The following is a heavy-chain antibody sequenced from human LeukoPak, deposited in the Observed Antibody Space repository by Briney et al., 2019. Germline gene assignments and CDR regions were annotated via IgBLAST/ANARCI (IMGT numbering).Heavy chain of an antibody. CDR1: GFTFSSNW. J-gene: IGHJ4*02. CDR3: VRDLGGRSGH. D-gene: IGHD1-26*01. Sequence: GGSLRLSCAASGFTFSSNWMHWVRQAPGKGLVWVSRINEDGSTTDYADSVKGRSTIFRDNAKNTLYLQMNSLRAEDTAVYYCVRDLGGRSGHWGQGTLVTVSS. V-gene: IGHV3-74*01. CDR2: INEDGSTT.